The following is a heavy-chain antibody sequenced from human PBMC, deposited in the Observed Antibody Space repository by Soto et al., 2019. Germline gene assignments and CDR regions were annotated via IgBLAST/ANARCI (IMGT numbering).Heavy chain of an antibody. CDR2: ISVSGGST. Sequence: EVQLLESGGGLVQPGGSLRLSCAASGFTFSSYAMSWVRQAPGKGREWVSAISVSGGSTYYAVSVKGRFTISRDNSKNTLYLQMNSLIAEDTAVYYCAKDVVGLPSEGIDYWGQGTLVTVSS. J-gene: IGHJ4*02. CDR1: GFTFSSYA. V-gene: IGHV3-23*01. CDR3: AKDVVGLPSEGIDY. D-gene: IGHD2-21*01.